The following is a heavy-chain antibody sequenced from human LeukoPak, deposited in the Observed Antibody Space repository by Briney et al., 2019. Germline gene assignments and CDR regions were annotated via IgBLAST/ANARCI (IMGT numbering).Heavy chain of an antibody. CDR2: ISWDGGST. D-gene: IGHD1-26*01. CDR3: AKDGYCWGYPGYFADF. CDR1: GFTFDDYT. Sequence: GGSLRLSCAASGFTFDDYTMHWVRQAPGKGLEWVSLISWDGGSTYYADSVKGRFTISRDNSKNSLYLQMNSLRTEDTALYYCAKDGYCWGYPGYFADFWGQGTLVTVSS. J-gene: IGHJ4*02. V-gene: IGHV3-43*01.